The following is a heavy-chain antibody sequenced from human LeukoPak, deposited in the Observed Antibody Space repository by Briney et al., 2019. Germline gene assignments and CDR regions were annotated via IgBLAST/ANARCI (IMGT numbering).Heavy chain of an antibody. CDR1: GYTFTIYD. CDR2: MNTNSVST. V-gene: IGHV1-8*01. Sequence: ASVKVSCKASGYTFTIYDINWVRHGPRQGLEWMGWMNTNSVSTSNAQKYQGRVTMTRNTSISTAYMELSSLRSEDTAVYYCARMGPRYCSSTSCYGGSWFDPWGQGTLVTVSS. J-gene: IGHJ5*02. CDR3: ARMGPRYCSSTSCYGGSWFDP. D-gene: IGHD2-2*01.